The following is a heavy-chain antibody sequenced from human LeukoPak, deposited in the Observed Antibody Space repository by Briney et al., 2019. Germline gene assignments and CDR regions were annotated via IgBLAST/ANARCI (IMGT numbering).Heavy chain of an antibody. J-gene: IGHJ5*02. CDR2: INPNSGGT. Sequence: ASVKVSCKASGYTFTGYYMHWVRQAPGQGLEWMGWINPNSGGTNYAQKFQGRVTMTRDTSISTAYMELSRLRSDDTAVYYCARDQRVEFVYFDWLTWAFDPWGQGTLVTVSS. CDR3: ARDQRVEFVYFDWLTWAFDP. D-gene: IGHD3-9*01. V-gene: IGHV1-2*02. CDR1: GYTFTGYY.